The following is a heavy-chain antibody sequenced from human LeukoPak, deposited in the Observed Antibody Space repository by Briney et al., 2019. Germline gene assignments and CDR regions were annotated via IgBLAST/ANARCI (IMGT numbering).Heavy chain of an antibody. CDR1: GFTFGDYA. V-gene: IGHV3-49*04. CDR3: TSQSSGVDY. D-gene: IGHD6-19*01. J-gene: IGHJ4*02. CDR2: IRSKEYGGTT. Sequence: GGSLRLSCTASGFTFGDYAMRWVRQAPGKGGEGVGFIRSKEYGGTTEYAASVKGRFTISRDDSKTIASLQMNSLKTEDTAVYYCTSQSSGVDYWGQGTLVTVSS.